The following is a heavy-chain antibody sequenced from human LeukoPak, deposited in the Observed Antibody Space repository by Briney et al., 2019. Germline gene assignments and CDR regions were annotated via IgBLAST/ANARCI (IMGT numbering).Heavy chain of an antibody. V-gene: IGHV1-69*05. CDR3: ARCGFETYGGDTFDY. J-gene: IGHJ4*02. CDR2: IIPIFGTA. CDR1: GGTFSSYA. Sequence: SVKVSCKASGGTFSSYAISWVRQAPGQGLEWMGRIIPIFGTANYAQKFQGRVTITTDESTSTAYMELSSLRSEDTAVYYCARCGFETYGGDTFDYWGQGTLVTVSS. D-gene: IGHD2-21*02.